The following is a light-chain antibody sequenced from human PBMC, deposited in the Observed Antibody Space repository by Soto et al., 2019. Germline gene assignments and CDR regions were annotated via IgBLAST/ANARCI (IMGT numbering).Light chain of an antibody. Sequence: ETVLTQSPGTLSLSPGERATLSCRASQTIRSNYLAWYRQTPGQAPRLLIYGASNRATGIADRFSGSGSGTHFTLIISRLEPEDFALYYGQQYGSSPWTFGQGTKVEIK. J-gene: IGKJ1*01. V-gene: IGKV3-20*01. CDR2: GAS. CDR3: QQYGSSPWT. CDR1: QTIRSNY.